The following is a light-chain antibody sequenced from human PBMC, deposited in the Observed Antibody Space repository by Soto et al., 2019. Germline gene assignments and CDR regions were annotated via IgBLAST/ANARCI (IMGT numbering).Light chain of an antibody. CDR1: NIGSKS. J-gene: IGLJ1*01. V-gene: IGLV3-21*02. CDR2: DDS. CDR3: QVWDSSSDHYV. Sequence: SYELTQPPSVSVAPGQTARITCGGNNIGSKSVHGYQQQPCQAPVLVVYDDSDRPSGIPERFSGSNSGNKATLTISRVEAGDEADYYCQVWDSSSDHYVFGTGTKVTVL.